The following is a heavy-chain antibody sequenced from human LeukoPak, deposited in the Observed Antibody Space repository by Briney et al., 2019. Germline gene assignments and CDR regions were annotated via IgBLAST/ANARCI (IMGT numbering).Heavy chain of an antibody. J-gene: IGHJ3*02. V-gene: IGHV3-49*04. CDR3: TRDPTDIVVVPATIGDAFDI. Sequence: GGSLRLSCTASGFTLGDHAMTWVRQAPGKGLEWVGFIRSKAYGGTTDYAASAKGRFTLSRDDSKSIAYLQMNSLKTEDTAVYYCTRDPTDIVVVPATIGDAFDIWGQGTMVTVSS. CDR1: GFTLGDHA. D-gene: IGHD2-2*01. CDR2: IRSKAYGGTT.